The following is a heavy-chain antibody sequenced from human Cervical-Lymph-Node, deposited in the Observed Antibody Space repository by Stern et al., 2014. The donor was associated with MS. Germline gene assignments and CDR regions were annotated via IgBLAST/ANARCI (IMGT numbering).Heavy chain of an antibody. CDR1: GYTFTSDY. CDR2: INPSGGSR. V-gene: IGHV1-46*01. CDR3: ATSYRVFNFFDS. D-gene: IGHD5/OR15-5a*01. J-gene: IGHJ4*02. Sequence: QMQLVQSGAEVRKPGASVKVSCKAVGYTFTSDYVHWLRQAPGQGPEWMGIINPSGGSRRYAQRFQGRVTMTRDTSTSTVYMEMSRLRSDDTAVYYCATSYRVFNFFDSWGQGTLVTVSS.